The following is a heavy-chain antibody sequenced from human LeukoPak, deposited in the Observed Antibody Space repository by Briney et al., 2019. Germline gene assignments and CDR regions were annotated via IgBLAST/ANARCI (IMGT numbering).Heavy chain of an antibody. CDR1: GFTFSSYW. V-gene: IGHV3-74*01. CDR3: AMAPPKYYGMDV. Sequence: GESLRLSCVASGFTFSSYWMHWVRQPPGKGLLWVSRISVDGRSTTYADAVKGRFTISRDNAKNTLYLQMNSLRAEDTAVYYCAMAPPKYYGMDVWGQGTTVTVSS. J-gene: IGHJ6*02. CDR2: ISVDGRST.